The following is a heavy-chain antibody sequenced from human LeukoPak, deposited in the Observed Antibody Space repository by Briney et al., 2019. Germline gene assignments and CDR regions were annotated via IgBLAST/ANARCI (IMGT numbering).Heavy chain of an antibody. V-gene: IGHV3-48*01. CDR3: ARDLEGSGSFYRPSYDY. CDR1: GFTFSSYS. Sequence: GGSLRLSCAASGFTFSSYSMNWVRQAPGKGLEWVSYISSSRTTSYADSVKGRFTISRDNAKNSLYLQMNSLRAEDTAVYYCARDLEGSGSFYRPSYDYWGQGTLVTVSS. D-gene: IGHD3-10*01. CDR2: ISSSRTT. J-gene: IGHJ4*02.